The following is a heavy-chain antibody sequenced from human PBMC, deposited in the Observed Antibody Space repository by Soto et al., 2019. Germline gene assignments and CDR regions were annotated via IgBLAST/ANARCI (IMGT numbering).Heavy chain of an antibody. D-gene: IGHD3-10*01. CDR3: ARSVVRGVMSYFDY. Sequence: GGSLRLSCAASGFTFSDYYMSWIRQAPGKGLEWVSYISSSGSTIYYADSVKGRFTISRDNAKNSLYLQMNSLRAEDTAVYYCARSVVRGVMSYFDYWGQGTLVTVSS. J-gene: IGHJ4*02. CDR1: GFTFSDYY. V-gene: IGHV3-11*01. CDR2: ISSSGSTI.